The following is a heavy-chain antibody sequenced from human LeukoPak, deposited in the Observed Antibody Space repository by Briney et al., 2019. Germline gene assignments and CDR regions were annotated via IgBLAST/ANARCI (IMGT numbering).Heavy chain of an antibody. D-gene: IGHD6-19*01. Sequence: AASVKVSCKASGYTFTSYGISWVRQAPGQGLEWMGWISAYNGNTNYAQKLQGRVTMTTDTSTSTAYMELRSLSSDDTAVYYCARGGSYSSGWYVGDYWGQGTKVAVSS. CDR2: ISAYNGNT. CDR3: ARGGSYSSGWYVGDY. V-gene: IGHV1-18*01. J-gene: IGHJ4*02. CDR1: GYTFTSYG.